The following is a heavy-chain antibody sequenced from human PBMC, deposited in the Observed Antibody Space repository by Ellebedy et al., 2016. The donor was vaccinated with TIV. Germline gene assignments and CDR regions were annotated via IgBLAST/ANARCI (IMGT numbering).Heavy chain of an antibody. Sequence: GESLKISXAASGFTFSSYGMHWVRQAPGKGLEWVAVIWYDGSNKYYADSVKGRFTISRDNSKNTLYLQMNSLRAEDTAVYYCARDGDNDYGEAFDYWGQGTLVTVSS. CDR1: GFTFSSYG. D-gene: IGHD4-17*01. CDR2: IWYDGSNK. CDR3: ARDGDNDYGEAFDY. V-gene: IGHV3-33*08. J-gene: IGHJ4*02.